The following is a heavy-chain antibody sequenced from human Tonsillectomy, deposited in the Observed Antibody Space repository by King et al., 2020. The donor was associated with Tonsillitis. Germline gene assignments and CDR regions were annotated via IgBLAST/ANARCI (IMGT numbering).Heavy chain of an antibody. J-gene: IGHJ4*02. D-gene: IGHD3-22*01. V-gene: IGHV1-2*02. CDR1: GYTFTDYY. Sequence: VQLVESGAEVKGPGSSVKVSCKASGYTFTDYYVHWVRQAPGQGLEWMGWINPNSGGTKYAQKFQGRIIMTSDTSSSTSYMELTRLTSDDTAVFYCARDLSYDSSGYFGYWGQGTLVTVSS. CDR2: INPNSGGT. CDR3: ARDLSYDSSGYFGY.